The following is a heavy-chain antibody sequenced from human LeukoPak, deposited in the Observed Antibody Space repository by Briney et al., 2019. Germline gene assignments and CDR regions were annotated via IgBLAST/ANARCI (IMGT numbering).Heavy chain of an antibody. D-gene: IGHD3-3*01. CDR2: IKQDGSEK. CDR1: GFTFSNAW. V-gene: IGHV3-7*01. J-gene: IGHJ4*02. CDR3: ARDLMYYDFWSGYYPLDY. Sequence: AGGSLRLSCAASGFTFSNAWMSWVRQAPGKGLEWVANIKQDGSEKYYVDSVKGRFTISRDNAKNSLYLQMNSLRAEDTAVYYCARDLMYYDFWSGYYPLDYWGQGTLVTVSS.